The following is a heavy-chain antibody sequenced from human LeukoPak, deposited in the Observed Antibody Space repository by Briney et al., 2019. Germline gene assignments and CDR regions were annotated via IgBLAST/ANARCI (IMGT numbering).Heavy chain of an antibody. V-gene: IGHV5-51*01. CDR2: IYPHDSDT. Sequence: GESLKISCKDSAYSFTSHWIGWVRQMPGKGLELMGVIYPHDSDTRYSPSFQGQVTISADKSISTAYLQWSSLKASGTAMYYCARLGDSWYDFFASWGQGTLVTVSS. CDR1: AYSFTSHW. D-gene: IGHD6-13*01. CDR3: ARLGDSWYDFFAS. J-gene: IGHJ4*02.